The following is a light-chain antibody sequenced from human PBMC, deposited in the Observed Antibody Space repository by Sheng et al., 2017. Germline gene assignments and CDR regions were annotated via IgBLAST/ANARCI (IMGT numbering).Light chain of an antibody. CDR3: SSYTSSSIVV. V-gene: IGLV2-14*01. CDR2: DVS. J-gene: IGLJ2*01. CDR1: SRDVGGYNY. Sequence: QSALTQPASVSGSPGQSITISCTGTSRDVGGYNYVSWYQQHPGKAPKLMIYDVSERPSGVSNRFSGSKSDNTASLTISGLQAEDEADYYCSSYTSSSIVVFGGGTKLTVL.